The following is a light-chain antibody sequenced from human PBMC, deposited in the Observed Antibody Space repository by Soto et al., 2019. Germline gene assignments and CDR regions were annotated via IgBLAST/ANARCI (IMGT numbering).Light chain of an antibody. CDR2: LAS. CDR1: QDVGSF. Sequence: DIQMAQSPSTLSASVGDTVTVTCRASQDVGSFLAWYQQKPGKAPKLLIYLASRLESWVPSRFSGSGSGTDFSLTISGLQPGDFATYFCQQYNSHSFYSFGQGTKLEIK. J-gene: IGKJ2*03. V-gene: IGKV1-5*03. CDR3: QQYNSHSFYS.